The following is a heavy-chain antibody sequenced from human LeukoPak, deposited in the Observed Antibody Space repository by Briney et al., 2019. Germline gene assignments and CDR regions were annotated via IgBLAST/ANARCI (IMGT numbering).Heavy chain of an antibody. V-gene: IGHV1-46*01. CDR2: MNPSGGST. Sequence: ASVKVSYKASGYTFTSYYMHWVRQAPGHGLEWMGIMNPSGGSTSYAQKFQGRVTMTRDMSTSTVYMELSSLRSEDTAVYYCATYLGVTAAFDIWGLGTTVTVSP. CDR1: GYTFTSYY. CDR3: ATYLGVTAAFDI. J-gene: IGHJ3*02. D-gene: IGHD3-10*01.